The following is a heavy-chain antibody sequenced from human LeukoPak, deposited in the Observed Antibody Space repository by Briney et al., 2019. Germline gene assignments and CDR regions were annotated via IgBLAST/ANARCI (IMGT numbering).Heavy chain of an antibody. Sequence: GGSLRLSCAASGFTFSNAWMSWVRQAPGKGLVWVSRIDSDGSSTSYADSVKGRFTISRDNAKSTLYLQMNSLRAEDTAVYYCARGIPIDYWGQGTLVTVSS. V-gene: IGHV3-74*01. CDR2: IDSDGSST. J-gene: IGHJ4*02. D-gene: IGHD2-15*01. CDR3: ARGIPIDY. CDR1: GFTFSNAW.